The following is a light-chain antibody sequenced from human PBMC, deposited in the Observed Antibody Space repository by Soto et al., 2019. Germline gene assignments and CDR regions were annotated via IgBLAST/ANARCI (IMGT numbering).Light chain of an antibody. CDR2: GAS. CDR3: QQFSYSPWT. V-gene: IGKV3-20*01. CDR1: QRISSSH. J-gene: IGKJ1*01. Sequence: EIVLTQSPGTLSLSPGERGTLSCRASQRISSSHLAWYQQKPGQAPRLLIYGASFRATGIPDRFSGSGSGTDFTITISRLEPKDIAVYYCQQFSYSPWTFGQGTKVEVK.